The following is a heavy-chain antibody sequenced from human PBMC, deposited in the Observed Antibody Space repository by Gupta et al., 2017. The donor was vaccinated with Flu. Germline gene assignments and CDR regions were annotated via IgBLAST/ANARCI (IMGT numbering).Heavy chain of an antibody. CDR2: ISGSGGST. D-gene: IGHD2-15*01. J-gene: IGHJ5*02. Sequence: EVQLLESGGGLVQPGGSLRLSCAASGFTFSNYAMSWVRQAPGKGLEWVSAISGSGGSTYYADSVKGRFTISRDNSKNTLYLQMNSLRAEDTAVYYCAKDSLDIVVVVAAPRYNWFDPWGQGTLVTVSS. CDR3: AKDSLDIVVVVAAPRYNWFDP. V-gene: IGHV3-23*01. CDR1: GFTFSNYA.